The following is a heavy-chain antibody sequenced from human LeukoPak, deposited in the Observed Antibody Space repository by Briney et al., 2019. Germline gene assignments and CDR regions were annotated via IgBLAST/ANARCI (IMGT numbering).Heavy chain of an antibody. D-gene: IGHD3-3*01. CDR3: AKTHPYDFWSGYYEGVFDY. J-gene: IGHJ4*02. CDR2: ISGSGGST. V-gene: IGHV3-23*01. Sequence: GGSLRLSCAASGFTFSSYAMSWVRQAPGKGLEWVSAISGSGGSTYYADSVKGRFTISRDNSKNTLYLQMNSLRAVDTAVYYCAKTHPYDFWSGYYEGVFDYWGQGTLVTVSS. CDR1: GFTFSSYA.